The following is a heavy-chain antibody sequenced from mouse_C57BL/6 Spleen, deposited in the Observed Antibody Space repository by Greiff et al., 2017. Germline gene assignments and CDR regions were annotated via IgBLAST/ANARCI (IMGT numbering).Heavy chain of an antibody. CDR3: ADGYASAWFAY. D-gene: IGHD2-2*01. Sequence: VQLQQSVAELVRPGASVKLSCTASGFYIKNTYMHWVKQRPEQGLELIGRIDPANGNTKYAPKFQGKATITADTSSNTAYLQLSSLTSEDTAISYCADGYASAWFAYWGQATLVTVSA. V-gene: IGHV14-3*01. CDR1: GFYIKNTY. CDR2: IDPANGNT. J-gene: IGHJ3*01.